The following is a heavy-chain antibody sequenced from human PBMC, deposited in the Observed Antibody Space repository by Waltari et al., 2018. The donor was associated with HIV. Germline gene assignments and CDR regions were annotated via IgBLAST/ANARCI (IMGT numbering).Heavy chain of an antibody. CDR1: GGSISSSSYY. J-gene: IGHJ4*02. V-gene: IGHV4-39*01. CDR3: ARCVAGTPYFDY. Sequence: QLQLQESGPGLVKPSETLSLTCTVSGGSISSSSYYWGWIRQPPGQGLEWIGSIYYSGGTYYNPSLKSRVTISVDTSKNQFSLKLSSVTAADTAVYYCARCVAGTPYFDYWGQGTLVTVSS. CDR2: IYYSGGT. D-gene: IGHD6-19*01.